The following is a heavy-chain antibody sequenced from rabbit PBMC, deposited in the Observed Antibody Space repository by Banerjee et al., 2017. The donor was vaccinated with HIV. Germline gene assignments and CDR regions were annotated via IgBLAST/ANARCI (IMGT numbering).Heavy chain of an antibody. J-gene: IGHJ4*01. CDR2: IVSDNGVT. D-gene: IGHD6-1*01. CDR3: VRGDGGAGVGYAM. Sequence: QSVEESGGDLVKPGASLTLTCTVSGFSFSSGYDMCWVRQAPGKGLEWIGCIVSDNGVTYYANWAKGRFTISKASSTTVTLQMTSLTAADTATYFCVRGDGGAGVGYAMWGPGTLVTVS. CDR1: GFSFSSGYD. V-gene: IGHV1S40*01.